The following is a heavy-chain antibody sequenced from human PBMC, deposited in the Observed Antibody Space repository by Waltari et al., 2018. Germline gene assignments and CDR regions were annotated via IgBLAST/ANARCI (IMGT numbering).Heavy chain of an antibody. D-gene: IGHD1-20*01. J-gene: IGHJ4*02. V-gene: IGHV3-74*01. Sequence: EVQLVESGGGLVQPGGSLRLSCAASGFTFSNYWMHWVRQAPGGGLGWVARSKTDGSNTSYADSVKCRFTISRDNAKNTLYLQMNSLKFEDTAVYYCAKTEGRGFHLTFYDYWGQGTLVTVSS. CDR2: SKTDGSNT. CDR3: AKTEGRGFHLTFYDY. CDR1: GFTFSNYW.